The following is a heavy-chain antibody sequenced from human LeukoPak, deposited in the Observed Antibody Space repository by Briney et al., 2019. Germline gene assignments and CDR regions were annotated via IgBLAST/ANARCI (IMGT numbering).Heavy chain of an antibody. V-gene: IGHV4-34*01. CDR3: ARSWGWQRLHF. D-gene: IGHD5-12*01. J-gene: IGHJ4*02. CDR1: GGSFSGYF. Sequence: PSETLSLTCAVYGGSFSGYFWSWIRQPPGKGLEWIGEINHSGSTDYNPSLKSRVTISVDTSKNQFSLKLNSVTAADTAVYYCARSWGWQRLHFWGQGTLVTVSS. CDR2: INHSGST.